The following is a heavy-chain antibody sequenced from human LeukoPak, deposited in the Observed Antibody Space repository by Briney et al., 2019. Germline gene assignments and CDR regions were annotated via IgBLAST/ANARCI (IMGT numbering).Heavy chain of an antibody. CDR2: IYYSGST. V-gene: IGHV4-61*01. CDR3: ARHYYDPLDAFDI. D-gene: IGHD3-22*01. J-gene: IGHJ3*02. CDR1: GDSISTGSFY. Sequence: PSETLSLTCTVSGDSISTGSFYWSWIRQPPGKGLEWIGYIYYSGSTNYNPSLKSRVTISVDTSKNQFSLKLSSVTAADTAVYYCARHYYDPLDAFDIWGQGTMVTVSS.